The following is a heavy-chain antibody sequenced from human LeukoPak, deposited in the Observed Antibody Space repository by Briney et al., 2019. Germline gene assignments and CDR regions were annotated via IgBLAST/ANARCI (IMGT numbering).Heavy chain of an antibody. J-gene: IGHJ4*02. CDR3: ARAGDIVVVPAAISFDY. CDR2: ISSSCSTI. D-gene: IGHD2-2*01. V-gene: IGHV3-48*01. CDR1: GFTFSSYS. Sequence: GGSLRLSCAASGFTFSSYSMNWVRQAPGKGLEWVSYISSSCSTIYYADSVKGRFTISRDNAKNSLYLQMNSLRAEDTAVYYCARAGDIVVVPAAISFDYWGQGTLVTVSS.